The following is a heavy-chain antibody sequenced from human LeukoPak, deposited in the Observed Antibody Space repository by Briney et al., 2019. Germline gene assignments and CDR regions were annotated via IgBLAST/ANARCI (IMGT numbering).Heavy chain of an antibody. V-gene: IGHV3-23*01. CDR2: ISGSGGST. Sequence: GGSLRLSCAASGFTFSSYAMSWVRQAPGKGLEWVSAISGSGGSTYYADSVKGRFTISRDNSKNTLYLQMNSLRAEDTAVYYCAKADSSGTNYYYYGMDVWGQGTTVTVS. J-gene: IGHJ6*02. CDR3: AKADSSGTNYYYYGMDV. CDR1: GFTFSSYA. D-gene: IGHD3-22*01.